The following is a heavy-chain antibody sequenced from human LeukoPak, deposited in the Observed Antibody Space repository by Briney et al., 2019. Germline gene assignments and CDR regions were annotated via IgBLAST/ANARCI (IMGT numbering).Heavy chain of an antibody. V-gene: IGHV3-48*03. J-gene: IGHJ4*02. Sequence: GGSLRLSCAASGFTFRSYEMNWVRQAPGKGLEWVSYISSGGSPIYYADSVRGRFTISSDNAQNSLYLQMNSLRAEDTAVYYCARKWFGGTFDYWGQGTLVTVSS. CDR1: GFTFRSYE. CDR2: ISSGGSPI. CDR3: ARKWFGGTFDY. D-gene: IGHD3-10*01.